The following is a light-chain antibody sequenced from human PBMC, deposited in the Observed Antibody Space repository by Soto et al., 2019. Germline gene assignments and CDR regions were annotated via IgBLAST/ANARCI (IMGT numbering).Light chain of an antibody. J-gene: IGLJ1*01. CDR1: NIGNKS. V-gene: IGLV3-9*01. Sequence: YELTQPLSVTVALGQTARITCGGNNIGNKSVHWYQQKPGLAPVLVIYRDTNRPSGIPERFSGSNSGNTATLTISRAQVGDEADFYCQVWDSSSASYVFGSGTKLTVL. CDR3: QVWDSSSASYV. CDR2: RDT.